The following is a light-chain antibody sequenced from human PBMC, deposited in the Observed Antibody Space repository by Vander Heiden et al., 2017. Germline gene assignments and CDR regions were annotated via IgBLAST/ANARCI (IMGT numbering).Light chain of an antibody. CDR1: SLLNQD. Sequence: ELTQTPSISVSPGQTARITCSGDSLLNQDASWYQQKPGQAPMLMIFKDNERASGIPERFSGSSTGTTVTLTISGVKAEDEADYYCQSTDSTDPYVIFGGGTRLTVL. CDR2: KDN. V-gene: IGLV3-25*03. CDR3: QSTDSTDPYVI. J-gene: IGLJ2*01.